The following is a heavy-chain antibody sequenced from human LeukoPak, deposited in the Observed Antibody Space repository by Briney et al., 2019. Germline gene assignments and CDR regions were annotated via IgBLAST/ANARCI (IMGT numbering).Heavy chain of an antibody. V-gene: IGHV3-48*01. D-gene: IGHD3-22*01. CDR1: GFTFSSYS. CDR3: AREQSTYYYDSSGSRYYYYYMDV. CDR2: ISSSSSTI. Sequence: GWALTLSYPHCGFTFSSYSMNWVGQAAGRGGEGVSYISSSSSTINAGDSVKGDFPISSQNAKKTLYLQMNSLRAEDTAVYYCAREQSTYYYDSSGSRYYYYYMDVWGKGTTVTVSS. J-gene: IGHJ6*03.